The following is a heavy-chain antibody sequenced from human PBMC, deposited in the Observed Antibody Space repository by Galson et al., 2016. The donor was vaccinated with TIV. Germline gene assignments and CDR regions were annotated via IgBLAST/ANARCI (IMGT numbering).Heavy chain of an antibody. V-gene: IGHV2-70*11. CDR2: IDWDGDK. Sequence: PALVKPTQTLTLTCSFSGFSLRTSGMCVSWIRQPPGKALEWLARIDWDGDKYYNASLKTRVSISKDTSKNQVVLTMTNMDQVDTGTYYCARNSGHYCGMDVWGQGTTVTVSS. CDR1: GFSLRTSGMC. CDR3: ARNSGHYCGMDV. J-gene: IGHJ6*02.